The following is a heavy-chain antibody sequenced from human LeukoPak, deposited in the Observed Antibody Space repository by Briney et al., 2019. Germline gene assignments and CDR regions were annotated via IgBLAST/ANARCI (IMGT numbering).Heavy chain of an antibody. CDR2: IDPSDSYT. D-gene: IGHD1-26*01. CDR1: GYGLTSYW. V-gene: IGHV5-10-1*01. J-gene: IGHJ6*04. CDR3: ARRGIFANYGMDV. Sequence: GVSLKISFKVPGYGLTSYWISWGRPMPGKGREWMGRIDPSDSYTNYSPSFQGHVTISADKSISTAYLQWSSLKASDTAMYYCARRGIFANYGMDVWGKGTTVTVSS.